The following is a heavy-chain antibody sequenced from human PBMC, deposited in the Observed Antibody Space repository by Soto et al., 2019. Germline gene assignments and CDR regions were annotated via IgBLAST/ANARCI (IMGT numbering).Heavy chain of an antibody. J-gene: IGHJ6*02. CDR1: GGTFSSYR. CDR3: ARDLPSLEVQSYGMDV. V-gene: IGHV1-69*06. Sequence: SVKVSCKVSGGTFSSYRFSWVRQAPGQGLEWMGGITPVYGTPDYAQKFQGRVTVTADRSTNTAYMELSRLTSEDTAVYYCARDLPSLEVQSYGMDVWGQGTTVTVSS. CDR2: ITPVYGTP.